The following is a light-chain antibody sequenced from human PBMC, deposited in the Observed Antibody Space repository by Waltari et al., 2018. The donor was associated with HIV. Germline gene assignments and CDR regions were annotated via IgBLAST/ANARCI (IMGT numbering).Light chain of an antibody. J-gene: IGKJ5*01. CDR2: KAS. CDR3: QQY. CDR1: QSICSS. V-gene: IGKV1-5*03. Sequence: EIQMTQYPSTLSASVGDSVTSTCRASQSICSSLAWYQKKSGKAPKFLNDKASSLESGVPSRFSGSGSGTEFTLTISSLQPDDFATYYCQQYFGQGTRLEIK.